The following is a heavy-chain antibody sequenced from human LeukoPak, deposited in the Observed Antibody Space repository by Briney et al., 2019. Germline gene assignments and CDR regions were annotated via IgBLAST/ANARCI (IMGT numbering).Heavy chain of an antibody. CDR3: AKDARRYSGWYFFDH. CDR2: ISDSGGIT. J-gene: IGHJ4*02. V-gene: IGHV3-23*01. D-gene: IGHD6-19*01. CDR1: GFSFSNLA. Sequence: GWSLRLSCVASGFSFSNLAMRGVRQAPGNGLAWVSGISDSGGITYYADSVKGRFTISRDNSRNTLYLQMNSLRVDDTAVYYCAKDARRYSGWYFFDHWGQGTLVTVSS.